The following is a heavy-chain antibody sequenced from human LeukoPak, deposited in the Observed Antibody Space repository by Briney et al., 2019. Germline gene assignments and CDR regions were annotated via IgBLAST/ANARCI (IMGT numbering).Heavy chain of an antibody. CDR1: GYSVSSAHY. J-gene: IGHJ4*02. D-gene: IGHD6-13*01. CDR2: IYPGGTT. CDR3: ARRIASAMTGFDY. Sequence: KPSETLSLTCAVSGYSVSSAHYWGWIRQPPGEGLEWIGTIYPGGTTYYNPSLGSRITISIDASKNHFSLRLSSVTTADTAVHYCARRIASAMTGFDYWGQGALVAVSS. V-gene: IGHV4-38-2*01.